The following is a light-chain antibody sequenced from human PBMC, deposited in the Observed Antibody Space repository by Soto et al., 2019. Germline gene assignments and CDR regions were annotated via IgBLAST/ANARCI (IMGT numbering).Light chain of an antibody. V-gene: IGLV1-47*01. CDR2: RNN. Sequence: QSVLTQPPSASGTPGQRVTISCSGSSSNIGSNYVYWYQHLPGTAPKLLIYRNNQRPSGVPDRFSGSKSGTSASLAISGLRYEDEADYYCAVWDDSLSAYVFGTGTKLTVL. CDR1: SSNIGSNY. J-gene: IGLJ1*01. CDR3: AVWDDSLSAYV.